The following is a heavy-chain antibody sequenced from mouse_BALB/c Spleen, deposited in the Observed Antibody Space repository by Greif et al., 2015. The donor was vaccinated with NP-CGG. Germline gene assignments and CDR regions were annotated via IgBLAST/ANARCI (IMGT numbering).Heavy chain of an antibody. Sequence: VQLQGSGPELVKPGASVRISCKASGYTFTSYYIHWVKQRPGQGLEWIGWIYPGNVNTKYNEKFKGKATLTADKSSSTAYMQLSSLTSEDSAVYFCARKGEVYFDYWGQGTTLTVSS. V-gene: IGHV1S56*01. J-gene: IGHJ2*01. CDR1: GYTFTSYY. CDR3: ARKGEVYFDY. CDR2: IYPGNVNT.